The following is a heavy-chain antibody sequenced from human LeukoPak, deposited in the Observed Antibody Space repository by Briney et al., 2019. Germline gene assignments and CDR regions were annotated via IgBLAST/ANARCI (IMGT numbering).Heavy chain of an antibody. CDR2: INHSGST. CDR1: GGSFSGYY. V-gene: IGHV4-34*01. Sequence: PSETLSLTCAVYGGSFSGYYWSWIRQPPGKGLEWIGEINHSGSTNYNPSLKSRVTISVGTSKNQFSLKLSSVTAADTAVYYCARGSLSSGWAQDYWGQGTLVTVSS. D-gene: IGHD6-19*01. CDR3: ARGSLSSGWAQDY. J-gene: IGHJ4*02.